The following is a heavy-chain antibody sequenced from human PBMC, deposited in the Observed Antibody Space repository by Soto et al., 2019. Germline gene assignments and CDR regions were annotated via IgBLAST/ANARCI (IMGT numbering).Heavy chain of an antibody. CDR3: AHRSLQAQWVGY. CDR2: IYWDDDK. CDR1: GFSLSTSGVG. J-gene: IGHJ4*02. Sequence: QITLKESGPTLVKPTQTLTLTCTFSGFSLSTSGVGVGWIRQPPGKALEWLALIYWDDDKLYSPSLRSRLTITKDTSKNQVVHTMTHMDPVDTATYYWAHRSLQAQWVGYGGQGTLVTVSS. V-gene: IGHV2-5*02. D-gene: IGHD4-4*01.